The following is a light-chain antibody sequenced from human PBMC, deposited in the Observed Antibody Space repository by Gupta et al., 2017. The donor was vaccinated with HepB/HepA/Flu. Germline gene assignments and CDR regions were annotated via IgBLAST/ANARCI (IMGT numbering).Light chain of an antibody. CDR1: NLGSKG. CDR2: FNT. Sequence: SVLTQPPSVSVAPGHTARITCGGNNLGSKGVHWYKQRPGQDTLLVIYFNTDRPAGIPERLSGSKSGATATLTISGVEAGDEAEYSCKVWDGRIDHPVFGGGTNLTVL. CDR3: KVWDGRIDHPV. V-gene: IGLV3-21*04. J-gene: IGLJ2*01.